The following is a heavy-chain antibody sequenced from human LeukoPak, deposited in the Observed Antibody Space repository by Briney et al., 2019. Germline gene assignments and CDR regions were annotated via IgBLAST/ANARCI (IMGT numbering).Heavy chain of an antibody. CDR2: ISYDGSNK. CDR1: GFNFSDYT. J-gene: IGHJ4*02. V-gene: IGHV3-30*03. CDR3: ARGEWEQDY. Sequence: GGSLRLSCAASGFNFSDYTMHWVRQVPGKGLEWVAVISYDGSNKYYADSVKGRFTISRDNSKNTLYLQMNSLRVEDTAVYYCARGEWEQDYWGQGTLVTVSS. D-gene: IGHD1-26*01.